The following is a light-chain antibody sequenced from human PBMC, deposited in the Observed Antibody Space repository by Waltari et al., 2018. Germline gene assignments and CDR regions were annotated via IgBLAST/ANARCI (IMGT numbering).Light chain of an antibody. CDR1: SSDGGGYNY. J-gene: IGLJ1*01. CDR3: SSYTSSSTLGL. CDR2: DVS. V-gene: IGLV2-14*03. Sequence: QSALTQPASVSGSPGQSITISCTGTSSDGGGYNYVSWYQQHPGKAPNLMIYDVSNRPSGVSNSFSGSKAGNTASLTLSGLQAEYEADYYCSSYTSSSTLGLFGTGTKVTVL.